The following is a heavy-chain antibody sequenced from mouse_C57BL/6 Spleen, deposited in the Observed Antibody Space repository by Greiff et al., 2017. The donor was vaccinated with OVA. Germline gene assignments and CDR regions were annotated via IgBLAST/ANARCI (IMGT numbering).Heavy chain of an antibody. D-gene: IGHD2-4*01. CDR3: ARSGGIYYDFDY. CDR2: IYPGSGGT. V-gene: IGHV1-55*01. CDR1: GYTFTSYW. J-gene: IGHJ2*01. Sequence: QVQLQQPGAELVKPGASVKMSCTASGYTFTSYWITWVKQRPGQGLGWIGDIYPGSGGTNSNEKFKSKATLTVDTSSSTAYMQLSSLTSEDSAVYYCARSGGIYYDFDYWGQGTTLTVSS.